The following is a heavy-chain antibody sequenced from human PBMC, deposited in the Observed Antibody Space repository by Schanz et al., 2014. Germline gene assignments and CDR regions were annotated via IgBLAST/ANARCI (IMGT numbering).Heavy chain of an antibody. V-gene: IGHV3-23*01. J-gene: IGHJ4*02. CDR2: ITGASDHI. D-gene: IGHD1-1*01. CDR1: GLIFSNYV. Sequence: EVQLLESGGGLVQPGGSLRLSCAASGLIFSNYVMSWVRQAPGKGLEWVSGITGASDHIDYAESVKGRFTISRDNSKNTLYLQMDSLRAEDTAVYFCAKKVPAYNPFDSWGQGTLVTVSS. CDR3: AKKVPAYNPFDS.